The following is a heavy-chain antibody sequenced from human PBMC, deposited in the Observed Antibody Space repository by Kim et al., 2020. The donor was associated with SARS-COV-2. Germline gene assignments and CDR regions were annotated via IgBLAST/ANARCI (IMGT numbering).Heavy chain of an antibody. D-gene: IGHD3-3*01. Sequence: GGSLRLSCAASGFTFSSYGMHWVRQAPGKGLEWVAVISYDGSNKYYADSVKGRFTISRDNSKNTLYLQMNSLRAEDTAVYYCAKVMIGDDFWSGLYFDYWGQGTLVTVSS. V-gene: IGHV3-30*18. CDR1: GFTFSSYG. CDR3: AKVMIGDDFWSGLYFDY. J-gene: IGHJ4*02. CDR2: ISYDGSNK.